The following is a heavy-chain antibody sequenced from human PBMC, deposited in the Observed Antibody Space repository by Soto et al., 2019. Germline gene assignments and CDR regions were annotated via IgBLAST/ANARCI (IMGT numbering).Heavy chain of an antibody. CDR3: ARSGHGGQIAY. D-gene: IGHD2-15*01. J-gene: IGHJ1*01. CDR2: TYYRSKWHS. CDR1: GDSVSSNNAA. Sequence: SQAIPRTCAISGDSVSSNNAAWNWIRQSPSRGLEWLGRTYYRSKWHSGYAVSARSRISISPDTSKNRFSLQLNSVTPDDTAVYFCARSGHGGQIAYWGRGSLVIVSS. V-gene: IGHV6-1*01.